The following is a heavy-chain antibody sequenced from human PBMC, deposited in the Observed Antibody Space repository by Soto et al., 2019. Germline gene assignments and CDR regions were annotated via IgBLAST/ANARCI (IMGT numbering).Heavy chain of an antibody. J-gene: IGHJ6*02. V-gene: IGHV1-69*13. Sequence: SVKVSCKASGGTFSSYAISWVRQAPGQGLEWMGGIIPIFGTANYAQKFQGRVTITADESTSTAYMELSSLRSEDTAVYYCARGYCSGGSCYRHYGMDVWGQGTKVTVYS. CDR2: IIPIFGTA. CDR1: GGTFSSYA. D-gene: IGHD2-15*01. CDR3: ARGYCSGGSCYRHYGMDV.